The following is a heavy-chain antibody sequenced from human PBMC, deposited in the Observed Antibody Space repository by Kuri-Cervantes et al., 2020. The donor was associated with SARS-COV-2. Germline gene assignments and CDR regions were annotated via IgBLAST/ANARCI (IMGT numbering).Heavy chain of an antibody. CDR3: AKIAVGVPVVADAFDF. Sequence: ASVKVSCKASGYTFIDYHMHWVRQAPGQGLEWVGWINPNGGGTNYAQKFQGRVTMTSDTSIDTAYMELSGLRSDDTAVYYCAKIAVGVPVVADAFDFWGQGTLVTVTS. CDR1: GYTFIDYH. CDR2: INPNGGGT. V-gene: IGHV1-2*02. D-gene: IGHD2-21*01. J-gene: IGHJ3*01.